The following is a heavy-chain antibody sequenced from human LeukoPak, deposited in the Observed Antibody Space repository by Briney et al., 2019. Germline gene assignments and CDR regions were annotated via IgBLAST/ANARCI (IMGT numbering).Heavy chain of an antibody. CDR2: INHSGST. Sequence: SETLSLTCAVYGGSFSGYYWSWIRQPPGKGLEWIGEINHSGSTNYNPSLKSRATISVDTSKNQFSLKLSSVTAADTAVYYCARGPPNRGYSGYVWDYWGQGTLVTVFS. CDR1: GGSFSGYY. J-gene: IGHJ4*02. CDR3: ARGPPNRGYSGYVWDY. V-gene: IGHV4-34*01. D-gene: IGHD5-12*01.